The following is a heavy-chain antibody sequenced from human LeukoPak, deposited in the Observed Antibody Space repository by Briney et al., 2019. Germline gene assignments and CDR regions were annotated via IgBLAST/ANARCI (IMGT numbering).Heavy chain of an antibody. Sequence: GGSLRLSCVASGFTLSNYWVSWFRQAPGQGLEWVASIKQDGSERYYVDSVKGRFTISRDNAKNSLFLQLSSLRVEDTAVYYCARGSMHIYHLYTDYWGQGTLVTVSS. V-gene: IGHV3-7*01. J-gene: IGHJ4*02. D-gene: IGHD3-16*02. CDR2: IKQDGSER. CDR3: ARGSMHIYHLYTDY. CDR1: GFTLSNYW.